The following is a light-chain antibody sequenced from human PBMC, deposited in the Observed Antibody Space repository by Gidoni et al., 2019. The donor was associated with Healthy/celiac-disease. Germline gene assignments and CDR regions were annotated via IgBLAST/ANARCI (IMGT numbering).Light chain of an antibody. V-gene: IGKV3-20*01. Sequence: EIVLTQSPGTLSLSPGERATLSCRASQSVSSSYLAWYQQKPGQAPRLLIYGASSRATGIPDRFSGSGSGTDFTLTISRLEPEDFAVYYCQQGTTFGQXTKVEIK. J-gene: IGKJ1*01. CDR3: QQGTT. CDR1: QSVSSSY. CDR2: GAS.